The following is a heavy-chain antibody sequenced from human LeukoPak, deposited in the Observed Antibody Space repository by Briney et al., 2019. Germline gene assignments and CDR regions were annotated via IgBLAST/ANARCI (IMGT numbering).Heavy chain of an antibody. Sequence: ASVKVSCKASGYTFTSYYMHWVRQAPGQGLEWMGIINPSGGSTSYAQKFQGRVTMTRDTSTSTVYMELSSLRSDDTAVYYCARVRRVTYYYDSSGYYYYFDYWGQGTLVTVSS. D-gene: IGHD3-22*01. CDR3: ARVRRVTYYYDSSGYYYYFDY. V-gene: IGHV1-46*01. CDR2: INPSGGST. J-gene: IGHJ4*02. CDR1: GYTFTSYY.